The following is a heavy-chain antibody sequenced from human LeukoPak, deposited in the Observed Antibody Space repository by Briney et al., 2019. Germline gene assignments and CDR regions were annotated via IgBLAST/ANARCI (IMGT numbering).Heavy chain of an antibody. V-gene: IGHV4-39*01. CDR1: GGSISSSSYY. Sequence: SETLSLTCTVSGGSISSSSYYWGWIRQPPGKGLEWIGSIYYSGSTYYNPSLKSRVTISVDTSKNQFSLKLSSVTAADTAVYYCARPGVSRDSYFDYWGQGTPVTVSS. J-gene: IGHJ4*02. D-gene: IGHD2-21*01. CDR3: ARPGVSRDSYFDY. CDR2: IYYSGST.